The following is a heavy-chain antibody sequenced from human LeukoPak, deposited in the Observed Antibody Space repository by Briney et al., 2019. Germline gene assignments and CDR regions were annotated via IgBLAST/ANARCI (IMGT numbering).Heavy chain of an antibody. CDR3: ARDWFDP. Sequence: PSETLSLTCAVYGGSFSGYYWSWIRQPPGKGLEWIGEINHSGSTYYNPSLKSRVTISVDTSKNQFSLKLSSVTAADTAVYYCARDWFDPWGQGTLVTVSS. CDR2: INHSGST. J-gene: IGHJ5*02. CDR1: GGSFSGYY. V-gene: IGHV4-34*01.